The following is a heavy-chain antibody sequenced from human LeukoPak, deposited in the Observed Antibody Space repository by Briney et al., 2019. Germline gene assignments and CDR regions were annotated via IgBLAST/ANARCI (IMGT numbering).Heavy chain of an antibody. CDR1: GGSISSYY. Sequence: SETLSLTCTVSGGSISSYYWSWIRQPPGKGLECIGYIYYSGSTNYNPSLKSRVTISVDTSKNQFSLKLSSVTAADTAVYYCARVLDLGVSYEQFYYYYYYMDVWGKGTTVTVSS. J-gene: IGHJ6*03. V-gene: IGHV4-59*01. CDR3: ARVLDLGVSYEQFYYYYYYMDV. CDR2: IYYSGST. D-gene: IGHD5-18*01.